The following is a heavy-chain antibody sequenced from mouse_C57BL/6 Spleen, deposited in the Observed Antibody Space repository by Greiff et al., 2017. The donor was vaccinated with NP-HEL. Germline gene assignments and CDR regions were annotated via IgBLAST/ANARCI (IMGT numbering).Heavy chain of an antibody. CDR3: ARLRDDGGWFAD. CDR1: GYTFTSYW. D-gene: IGHD1-1*01. CDR2: IDPSGRYT. V-gene: IGHV1-69*01. Sequence: VQLQQPGAELVMPGASVKLSCKASGYTFTSYWLPWVQQRPGQGLEWIGNIDPSGRYTNYNDKFKGKSTLTVDKASSTAYMQISSLTSEDTAVYYCARLRDDGGWFADWGKGTLVTVSA. J-gene: IGHJ3*01.